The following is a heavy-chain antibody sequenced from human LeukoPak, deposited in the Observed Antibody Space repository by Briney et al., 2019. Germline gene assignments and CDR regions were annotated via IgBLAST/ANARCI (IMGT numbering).Heavy chain of an antibody. Sequence: ASVKVSSKVSGYSLSDFSIHWVRQAPGKGLEWMAHFDPEDGETVYAQRFQGRVTMTEDTATDTAYMDLSSLTSEDTAVYYCAITREYYPDSSGYVDYWGQGTLVTVSS. CDR3: AITREYYPDSSGYVDY. D-gene: IGHD3-22*01. CDR1: GYSLSDFS. V-gene: IGHV1-24*01. CDR2: FDPEDGET. J-gene: IGHJ4*02.